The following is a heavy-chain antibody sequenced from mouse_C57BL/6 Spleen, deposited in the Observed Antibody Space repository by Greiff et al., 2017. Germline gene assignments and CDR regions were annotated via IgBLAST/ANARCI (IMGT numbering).Heavy chain of an antibody. Sequence: EVKLQESGPELVKPGASVKMSCKASGYTFTDYNMHWVKQSHGKSLEWIGYINPNNGGTSYNQKFKGKATLTVNKSSSTAYMELRSLTSEDSAVYYCARSLPPWFAYWGQGTLVTVSA. CDR2: INPNNGGT. D-gene: IGHD2-12*01. CDR3: ARSLPPWFAY. J-gene: IGHJ3*01. V-gene: IGHV1-22*01. CDR1: GYTFTDYN.